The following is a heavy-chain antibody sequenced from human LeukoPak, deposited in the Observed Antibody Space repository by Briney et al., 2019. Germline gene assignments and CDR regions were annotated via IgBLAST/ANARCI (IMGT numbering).Heavy chain of an antibody. CDR1: LGSHW. V-gene: IGHV3-7*01. CDR2: IKEDGSQK. Sequence: PGGSLRLSCVGALGSHWMGWVRQAPGKGLEWVANIKEDGSQKYYMDSVKGRCTISKDNAKSSLFLQMNNLRVEDTAVYSCTRGQTWGQGTLVTVSS. CDR3: TRGQT. J-gene: IGHJ4*02.